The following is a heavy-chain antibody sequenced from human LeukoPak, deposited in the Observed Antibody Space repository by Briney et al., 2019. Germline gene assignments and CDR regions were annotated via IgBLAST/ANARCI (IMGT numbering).Heavy chain of an antibody. D-gene: IGHD3-10*01. CDR3: ARLSYYGSGTYYFDY. Sequence: SETLSLTCTVSGGSISSGSSSSYYWGWIRQPPGKGLEYIGYIYYSRSAFYNPALKRRVTISVDTSKNHFSLKLSSVTAADTAVYYCARLSYYGSGTYYFDYWGQGTLVTVSS. V-gene: IGHV4-39*02. J-gene: IGHJ4*02. CDR2: IYYSRSA. CDR1: GGSISSGSSSSYY.